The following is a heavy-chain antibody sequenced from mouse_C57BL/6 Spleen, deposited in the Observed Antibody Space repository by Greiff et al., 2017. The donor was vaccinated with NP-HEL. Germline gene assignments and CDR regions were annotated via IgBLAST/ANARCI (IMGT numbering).Heavy chain of an antibody. CDR2: IDPENGDT. J-gene: IGHJ3*01. V-gene: IGHV14-4*01. CDR1: GFNIKDDY. CDR3: TRGVVATRAD. D-gene: IGHD1-1*01. Sequence: EVRLQQSGAELVRPGASVKLSCTASGFNIKDDYMHWVKQRPEQGLEWIGWIDPENGDTEYASKFQGKATITADTSSNTAYLQLSSLTSEDTAVYYCTRGVVATRADWGQGTLVTVSA.